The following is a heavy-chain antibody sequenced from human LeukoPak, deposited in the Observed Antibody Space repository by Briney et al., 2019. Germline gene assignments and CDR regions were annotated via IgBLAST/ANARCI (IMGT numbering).Heavy chain of an antibody. V-gene: IGHV3-30*04. CDR1: GFTFSSYA. Sequence: PGRSLRLPCAASGFTFSSYAMHWVRQAPGKGLEWVAVISYDGSNKYYADSVKGRFTISRDNSKNTLYLQMNSLRAEDTAVYYCASLMGSGSYWYYYGMDVWGQGTTVTVSS. CDR3: ASLMGSGSYWYYYGMDV. J-gene: IGHJ6*02. D-gene: IGHD3-10*01. CDR2: ISYDGSNK.